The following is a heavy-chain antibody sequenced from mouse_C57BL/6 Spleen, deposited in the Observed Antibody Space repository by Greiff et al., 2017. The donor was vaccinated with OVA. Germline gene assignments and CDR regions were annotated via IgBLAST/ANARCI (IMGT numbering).Heavy chain of an antibody. D-gene: IGHD1-1*01. J-gene: IGHJ4*01. CDR1: GYTFTSYW. Sequence: QVQLQQPGAELVMPGASVKLSCKASGYTFTSYWMHWVKQRPGQGLEWIGEIDPSDSYTNYNQKFKGKSTLTVDKSSSTAYMQLSSLTSADSAVYYCARLGSSYNYAMDYWGQGTSVTVSS. CDR3: ARLGSSYNYAMDY. CDR2: IDPSDSYT. V-gene: IGHV1-69*01.